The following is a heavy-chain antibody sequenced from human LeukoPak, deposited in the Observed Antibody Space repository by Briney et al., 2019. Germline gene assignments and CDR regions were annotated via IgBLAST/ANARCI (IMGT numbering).Heavy chain of an antibody. D-gene: IGHD1-26*01. CDR3: ARVGIVGATHDY. V-gene: IGHV1-69*04. J-gene: IGHJ4*02. CDR2: IIPILGIA. Sequence: ASVKVSCKASGGTFSSYAISWVRQAPGQGLEWMGRIIPILGIANYAHKFQGRVTITADKSTSTAYMELSSLRSEDTAVYYCARVGIVGATHDYWGQGTLVTVSS. CDR1: GGTFSSYA.